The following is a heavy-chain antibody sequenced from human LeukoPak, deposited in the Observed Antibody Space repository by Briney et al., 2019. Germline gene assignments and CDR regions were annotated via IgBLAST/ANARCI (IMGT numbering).Heavy chain of an antibody. D-gene: IGHD3-22*01. V-gene: IGHV1-2*02. J-gene: IGHJ4*02. CDR3: ARGAFDSSGYLAY. CDR2: IKPSSGGT. Sequence: ASVTVSCKASGGTFSSYAISWVRQAPGQGLEWMGWIKPSSGGTNYAQKFQGRVTMTKDTSIATAYMELRRLRSDDTAVYYCARGAFDSSGYLAYWGQGTLVTVSS. CDR1: GGTFSSYA.